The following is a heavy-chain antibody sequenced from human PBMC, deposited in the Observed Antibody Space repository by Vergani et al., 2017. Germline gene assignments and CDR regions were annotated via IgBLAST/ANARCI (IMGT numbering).Heavy chain of an antibody. Sequence: EVQLVESGGGLVKPGGSLRLSCAASGFTFSSYSMNWVRQAPGKGLEWVSSISSSSSYIYYADSVKGRFTISRDNAKNSLYLQMNSLRAEDTAVYYCARDPLGYYYDSSGFDYWGQGTLVTVSS. CDR3: ARDPLGYYYDSSGFDY. CDR1: GFTFSSYS. J-gene: IGHJ4*02. CDR2: ISSSSSYI. V-gene: IGHV3-21*01. D-gene: IGHD3-22*01.